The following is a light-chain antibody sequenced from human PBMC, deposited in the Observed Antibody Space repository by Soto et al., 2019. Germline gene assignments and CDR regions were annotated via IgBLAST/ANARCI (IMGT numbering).Light chain of an antibody. CDR3: QQYGSSHFT. CDR1: QSVSSSY. J-gene: IGKJ2*01. V-gene: IGKV3-20*01. Sequence: EIVLTQSPGTLSLSPGERDTLSCRASQSVSSSYVAWYQQRPGQAPRLLIYGASSRSTGIPDRFSGSGSVKDFSLTISRLEPEDFAVYYCQQYGSSHFTFGQGTKMEIK. CDR2: GAS.